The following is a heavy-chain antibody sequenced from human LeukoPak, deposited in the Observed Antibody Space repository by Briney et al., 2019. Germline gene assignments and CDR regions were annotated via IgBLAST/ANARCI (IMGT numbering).Heavy chain of an antibody. J-gene: IGHJ3*02. CDR1: GFTFSRYS. D-gene: IGHD2-2*02. CDR2: MSIISGIK. CDR3: ARDHTATGGAFDI. Sequence: GGSLRLSCAASGFTFSRYSMNLVRQAPGKGLEWVSSMSIISGIKYYADSVKGRFTISRDNGENSLYLQMNSLRVEDTALYYCARDHTATGGAFDIWGQGTMVTVSS. V-gene: IGHV3-21*04.